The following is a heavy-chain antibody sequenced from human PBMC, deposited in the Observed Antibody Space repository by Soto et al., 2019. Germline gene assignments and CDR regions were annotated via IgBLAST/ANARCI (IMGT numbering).Heavy chain of an antibody. CDR3: AKSRRYSVLRWFDP. J-gene: IGHJ5*02. CDR1: GFTFSSYA. Sequence: PGGSLRLSCAASGFTFSSYAVSWVRQAPGKGLEWVSAISGSGGSTYYADSVKGRFTISRDNSKNTLYLQMNSLRAEDTAVYYCAKSRRYSVLRWFDPWGQGTLVTVSS. CDR2: ISGSGGST. D-gene: IGHD2-15*01. V-gene: IGHV3-23*01.